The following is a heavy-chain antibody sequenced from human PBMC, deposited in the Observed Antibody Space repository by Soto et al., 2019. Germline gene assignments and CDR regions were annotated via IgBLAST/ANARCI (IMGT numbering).Heavy chain of an antibody. J-gene: IGHJ4*02. V-gene: IGHV5-51*01. CDR3: SRRYGRVGYNFGY. D-gene: IGHD5-12*01. CDR2: IYPGDSDT. CDR1: GYSFTTYW. Sequence: PGESLKISCKGSGYSFTTYWIGWVRQMPGKGLEWMGIIYPGDSDTRYSPSFQGQVTISADKSISTAYLQWSSLKASDTAMYYRSRRYGRVGYNFGYWGEGTLVPVSS.